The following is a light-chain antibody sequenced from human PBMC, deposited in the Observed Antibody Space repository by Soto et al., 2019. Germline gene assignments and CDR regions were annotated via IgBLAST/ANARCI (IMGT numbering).Light chain of an antibody. CDR2: CNV. Sequence: QSVLTQPPSVSGAPGQRVTISCTGGSSNIGAGYDVHWYQQLPGTAPKLLIYCNVNRPSGVPDRFSGSNSGTSASLAITGLQAEDEGDYYCQSYDSSLSGVIFAGGTKLTVL. CDR1: SSNIGAGYD. CDR3: QSYDSSLSGVI. J-gene: IGLJ2*01. V-gene: IGLV1-40*01.